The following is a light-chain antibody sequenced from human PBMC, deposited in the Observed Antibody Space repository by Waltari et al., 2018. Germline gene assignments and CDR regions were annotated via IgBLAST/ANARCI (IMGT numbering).Light chain of an antibody. CDR3: HQRHSWPIT. J-gene: IGKJ5*01. V-gene: IGKV3-11*01. Sequence: EIVLTQSPATLSLSPGERATLSCRASQSVFTYLAWYQHKPGQAPRLLIYDGSNRATGIPARFSGSGSGTDFTLTISSLEPEDFAVYYCHQRHSWPITFGQGTRLEIK. CDR1: QSVFTY. CDR2: DGS.